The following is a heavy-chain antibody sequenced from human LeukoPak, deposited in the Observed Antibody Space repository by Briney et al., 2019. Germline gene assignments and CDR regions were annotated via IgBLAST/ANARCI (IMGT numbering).Heavy chain of an antibody. J-gene: IGHJ5*02. CDR2: INHSGST. Sequence: PSETLSLTCTVSGGSISSSSYYWSWIRQPPGKGLEWIGEINHSGSTNYNPSLKSRVTISVDTSKNQFSLKLSSVTAADTAVYYCARRHKYQLLSPKYNWFDPWGQGTLVTVSS. D-gene: IGHD2-2*01. CDR1: GGSISSSSYY. CDR3: ARRHKYQLLSPKYNWFDP. V-gene: IGHV4-39*07.